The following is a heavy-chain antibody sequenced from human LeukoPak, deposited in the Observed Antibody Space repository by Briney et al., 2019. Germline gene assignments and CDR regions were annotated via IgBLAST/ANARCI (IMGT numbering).Heavy chain of an antibody. V-gene: IGHV4-59*08. D-gene: IGHD3-22*01. CDR3: ARTNYYDSSGYYLYAFDI. J-gene: IGHJ3*02. CDR1: GGSISSYY. Sequence: SETLSLTCTVSGGSISSYYWSWIRQPPGKGLEWIGYIYYSGSTNYNPSLKSRVTISVDTSKNQFSLKLSSVTAADTAVYYCARTNYYDSSGYYLYAFDIWGQGTMVTVSS. CDR2: IYYSGST.